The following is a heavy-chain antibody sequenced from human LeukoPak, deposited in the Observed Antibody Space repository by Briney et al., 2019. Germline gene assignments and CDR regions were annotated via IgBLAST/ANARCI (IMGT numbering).Heavy chain of an antibody. J-gene: IGHJ4*02. Sequence: GGSLRLSCAASGFTFSSYSMNWVRQAPGKGLEWVSSISSSSSYIYYADSVKGRFTISRDNAKNSLYLQMNSLRAEDTAVYYCARRVRCSGGSCYSRYFDYWGQGTLVTVSS. D-gene: IGHD2-15*01. CDR2: ISSSSSYI. V-gene: IGHV3-21*01. CDR3: ARRVRCSGGSCYSRYFDY. CDR1: GFTFSSYS.